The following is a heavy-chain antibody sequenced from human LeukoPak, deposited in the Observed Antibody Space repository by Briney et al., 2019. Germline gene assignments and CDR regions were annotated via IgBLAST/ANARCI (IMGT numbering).Heavy chain of an antibody. CDR3: TKGKYGGNGAFDI. Sequence: SETLSLTRLVSGGFLRSYYWSWIRQPAGKGLEWIGRIYSSGCTNYNPSLKSRVTISVDTCKNQFSLKLSSVTAADPAVYYCTKGKYGGNGAFDIWGQGTMVTVSS. CDR1: GGFLRSYY. J-gene: IGHJ3*02. V-gene: IGHV4-4*07. CDR2: IYSSGCT. D-gene: IGHD3-16*01.